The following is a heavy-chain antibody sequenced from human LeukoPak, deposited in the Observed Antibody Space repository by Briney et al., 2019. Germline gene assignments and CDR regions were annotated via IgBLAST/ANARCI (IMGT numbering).Heavy chain of an antibody. CDR3: EGGVPAAPDDAVDI. D-gene: IGHD2-2*01. Sequence: PSQTLSLTCTVSGGSISSGDYYWSWIRQPPGKGLEWIGYIYYSGSTYYNPSLKSRVTIPVDPPRNRAARKLSTGPATTRPGFGWEGGVPAAPDDAVDIWGQGTMVTVSS. CDR1: GGSISSGDYY. CDR2: IYYSGST. V-gene: IGHV4-30-4*08. J-gene: IGHJ3*02.